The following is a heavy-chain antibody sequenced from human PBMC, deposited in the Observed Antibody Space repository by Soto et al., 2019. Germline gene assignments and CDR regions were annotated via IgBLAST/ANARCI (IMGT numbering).Heavy chain of an antibody. D-gene: IGHD6-13*01. CDR1: GGSISSNY. Sequence: SETLSLTCTVSGGSISSNYWTWIRQPPGKGLEWIGYVYNSGSTNYNPSLKSRVTISEDTSKSQFSLKVNSMTAADTAVYYCARYRREAVAGYTLANWGQGILVTVSS. CDR2: VYNSGST. J-gene: IGHJ4*02. CDR3: ARYRREAVAGYTLAN. V-gene: IGHV4-59*01.